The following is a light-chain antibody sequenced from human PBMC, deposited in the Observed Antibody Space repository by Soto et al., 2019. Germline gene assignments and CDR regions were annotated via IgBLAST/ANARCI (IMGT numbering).Light chain of an antibody. J-gene: IGKJ4*01. Sequence: EIVMTQSPATLSVSPGERATLSCRASQSVSSNFAWYQQRPAQAPRLLIYDVSTRSTGVPTRFSGSGSGTEFTLTISSLQSEDVAVYYCQQYPDWPLTFGGGTRVEIK. CDR1: QSVSSN. CDR2: DVS. CDR3: QQYPDWPLT. V-gene: IGKV3D-15*01.